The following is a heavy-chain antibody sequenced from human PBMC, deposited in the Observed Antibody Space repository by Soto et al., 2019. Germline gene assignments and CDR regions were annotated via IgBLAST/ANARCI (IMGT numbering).Heavy chain of an antibody. Sequence: PSETLSLTCTVSGGSISSSSYYWGWIRQPPGKGLEWIGSIYYSGSTYHNPSLKSRVTISVDTSKNQFSLKLSSVTAADTAVYYCASPKIAFYNWFDPWGQGTLVTV. CDR2: IYYSGST. J-gene: IGHJ5*02. V-gene: IGHV4-39*01. D-gene: IGHD3-3*02. CDR3: ASPKIAFYNWFDP. CDR1: GGSISSSSYY.